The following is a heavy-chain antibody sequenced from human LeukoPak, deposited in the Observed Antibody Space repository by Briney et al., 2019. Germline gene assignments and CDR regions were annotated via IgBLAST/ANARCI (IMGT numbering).Heavy chain of an antibody. D-gene: IGHD3-10*01. CDR2: IYYSGST. CDR3: ARAGYYYGSGHPAREYYFDY. CDR1: GGSISSYY. Sequence: SETLSLPCTVSGGSISSYYWSWLRQPPGKGLEWIGHIYYSGSTNYNASLKCRVTISVDTSKNQFSLNLSSVTAADTAVYYCARAGYYYGSGHPAREYYFDYWGQGTLVTVSS. V-gene: IGHV4-59*01. J-gene: IGHJ4*02.